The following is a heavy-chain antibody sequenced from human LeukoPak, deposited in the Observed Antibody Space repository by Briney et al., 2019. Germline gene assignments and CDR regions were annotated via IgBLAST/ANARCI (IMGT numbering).Heavy chain of an antibody. Sequence: PSETLSLTCAVYGGSFSGYYWSWIRQPPGKGLEWIGEINHSGSTNYNPSLKGRVTISVDTSKNQFSLKLSSVTAADTAVYYCARAIRGTIAVAGYYFDYWGQGTLVTVSS. CDR1: GGSFSGYY. J-gene: IGHJ4*02. D-gene: IGHD6-19*01. CDR3: ARAIRGTIAVAGYYFDY. CDR2: INHSGST. V-gene: IGHV4-34*01.